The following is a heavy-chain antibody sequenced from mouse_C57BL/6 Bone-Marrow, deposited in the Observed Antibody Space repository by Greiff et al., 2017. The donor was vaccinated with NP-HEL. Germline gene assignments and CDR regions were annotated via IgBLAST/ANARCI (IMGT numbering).Heavy chain of an antibody. Sequence: QVHVKQPGAELVKPGASVKLSCKASGYTFTSYWMHWVKQRPGQGLEWIGMIHPNSGSTNYNEKFKSKATLTVDKSSSTAYMQLSSLTSEDSAVYYCARYLSWFAYWGQGTLVTVSA. CDR3: ARYLSWFAY. J-gene: IGHJ3*01. CDR2: IHPNSGST. D-gene: IGHD6-2*01. CDR1: GYTFTSYW. V-gene: IGHV1-64*01.